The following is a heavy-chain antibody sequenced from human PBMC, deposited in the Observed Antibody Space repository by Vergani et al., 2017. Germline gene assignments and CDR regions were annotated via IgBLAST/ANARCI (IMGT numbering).Heavy chain of an antibody. CDR2: IIPIFGTA. CDR3: ARDHRDGSGSYQIFDY. Sequence: QVQLVQSGAEVKKPGASVKVSCKASGGTFSSYAISWVRQAPGQGLEWMGGIIPIFGTANYAQKFQGRVTITADKSTSTAYMELSSLRSEDTAVYYCARDHRDGSGSYQIFDYWGQGTLVTVSS. V-gene: IGHV1-69*06. D-gene: IGHD3-10*01. J-gene: IGHJ4*02. CDR1: GGTFSSYA.